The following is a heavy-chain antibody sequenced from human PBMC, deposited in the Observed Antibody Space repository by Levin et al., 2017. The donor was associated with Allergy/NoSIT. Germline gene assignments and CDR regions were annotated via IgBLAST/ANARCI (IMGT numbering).Heavy chain of an antibody. CDR3: AKDEAGRWLQLFDY. D-gene: IGHD5-24*01. CDR2: ISWNSGSI. CDR1: GFTFDDYA. J-gene: IGHJ4*02. V-gene: IGHV3-9*01. Sequence: SLKISCAASGFTFDDYAMHWVRQAPGKGLEWVSGISWNSGSIGYADSVKGRFTISRDNAKNSLYLQMNSLRAEDTALYYCAKDEAGRWLQLFDYWGQGTLVTVSS.